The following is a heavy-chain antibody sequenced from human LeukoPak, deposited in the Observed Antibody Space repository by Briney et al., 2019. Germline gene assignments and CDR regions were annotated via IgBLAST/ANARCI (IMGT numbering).Heavy chain of an antibody. CDR2: ISDSGGRT. CDR3: AKRPDCSTTNCFRFEY. D-gene: IGHD2-2*01. J-gene: IGHJ4*02. V-gene: IGHV3-23*01. Sequence: PGGSLRLSCAVSGITLSNYGMSWVRQAPGKGLEWVAGISDSGGRTNYADSVKGRFTISRDNSKNTLYLQMDSLRAEDTAVYYCAKRPDCSTTNCFRFEYWGQGTLVTVSS. CDR1: GITLSNYG.